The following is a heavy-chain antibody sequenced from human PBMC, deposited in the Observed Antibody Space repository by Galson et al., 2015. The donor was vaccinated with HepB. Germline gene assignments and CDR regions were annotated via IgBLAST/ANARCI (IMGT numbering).Heavy chain of an antibody. V-gene: IGHV5-51*03. CDR1: GYSFAGYW. CDR2: IYPSDSDT. CDR3: AGGRANWGRGYFDL. Sequence: QSGAEVKKPGESLKISCKGSGYSFAGYWIGWVRQMPGKGLEWMGIIYPSDSDTRYSPSFEGQVTISADKSISSIYLQWSSLKASDTGMEYRAGGRANWGRGYFDLWGRGTLVTVSS. D-gene: IGHD7-27*01. J-gene: IGHJ2*01.